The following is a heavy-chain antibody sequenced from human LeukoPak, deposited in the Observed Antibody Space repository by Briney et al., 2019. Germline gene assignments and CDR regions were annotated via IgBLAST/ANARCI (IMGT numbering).Heavy chain of an antibody. J-gene: IGHJ1*01. D-gene: IGHD2-21*01. V-gene: IGHV1-18*04. CDR3: ARGVTEDFQY. CDR1: GYTFTNYG. Sequence: ASVMVSCKASGYTFTNYGISWVRQAPGQGLEWMAWISANNGETRYAQNLQGRVTMTTDTSTSTAYMELRSLRSDDTAVYYCARGVTEDFQYWGQGTLVTVSS. CDR2: ISANNGET.